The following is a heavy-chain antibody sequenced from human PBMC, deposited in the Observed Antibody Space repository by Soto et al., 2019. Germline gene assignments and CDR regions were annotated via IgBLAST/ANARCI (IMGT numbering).Heavy chain of an antibody. CDR3: ARGGGHMFYYFDY. CDR2: IKSKTDGGTT. Sequence: GGSLRLSCAASGFTFSNAWMSWVRQAPGKGLEWVGRIKSKTDGGTTDYAAPVKGRFTISRDDSKNTLYLQMNSLKTEDTAVYYRARGGGHMFYYFDYWGQGTLVTVSS. V-gene: IGHV3-15*01. D-gene: IGHD5-18*01. CDR1: GFTFSNAW. J-gene: IGHJ4*02.